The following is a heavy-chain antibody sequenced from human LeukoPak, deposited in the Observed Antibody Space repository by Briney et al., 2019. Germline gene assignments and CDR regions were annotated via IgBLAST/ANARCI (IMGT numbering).Heavy chain of an antibody. CDR1: GFTFSSYG. J-gene: IGHJ6*03. Sequence: GGSLRLSCAASGFTFSSYGMHWVRQAPGKGLEWVAVISYDGRNEYYADSVKGRFTISRDNSKNTLYLQMNSLRVEDTAVYYCAKDQKSKSSSSNYYYYYMDVWGKGTTVTVSS. V-gene: IGHV3-30*18. D-gene: IGHD6-6*01. CDR2: ISYDGRNE. CDR3: AKDQKSKSSSSNYYYYYMDV.